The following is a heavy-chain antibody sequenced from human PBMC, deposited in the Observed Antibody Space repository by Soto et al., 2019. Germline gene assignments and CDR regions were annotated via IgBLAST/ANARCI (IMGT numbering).Heavy chain of an antibody. CDR2: MSPNSGST. V-gene: IGHV1-8*01. CDR1: GYTFTSYD. J-gene: IGHJ4*02. CDR3: YDLNY. Sequence: QVQLVQSGDEVKKPGASVKVSCKASGYTFTSYDINWVRQAAGQGLEWMGWMSPNSGSTGYAPKFQDRLTMTRDTSISTAYMELSSLRSADTAVYYCYDLNYWGQGTLVTVSS. D-gene: IGHD3-22*01.